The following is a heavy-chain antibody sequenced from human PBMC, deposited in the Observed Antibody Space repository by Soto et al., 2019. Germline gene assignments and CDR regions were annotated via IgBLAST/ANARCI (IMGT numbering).Heavy chain of an antibody. CDR3: ARGGYDSTGYKY. CDR2: INRDGSST. D-gene: IGHD3-22*01. J-gene: IGHJ4*02. V-gene: IGHV3-74*01. Sequence: EVQLVESGGGLVQPGGSLRLSCAASGFTFSNYWMHWVRQAPGKGLVWVSRINRDGSSTSYADSVKGRFTISRDNAKNTLYLQMNSLRAEDTAAYYCARGGYDSTGYKYWGQGTLVTVSS. CDR1: GFTFSNYW.